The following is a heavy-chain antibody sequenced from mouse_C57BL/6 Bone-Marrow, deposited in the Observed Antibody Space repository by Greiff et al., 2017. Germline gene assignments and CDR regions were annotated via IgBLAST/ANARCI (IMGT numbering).Heavy chain of an antibody. D-gene: IGHD2-3*01. Sequence: EVQVVESGPGLVKPSQSLSLTCSVTGYSITSGYYWNWIRQFPGNKLEWMGYISYDGSNNCNPSLKNRISITRDTSKNQFFLKLNSVTTEDTATYYCARVDGYYGLAWFAYWGQGTLVTVSA. CDR3: ARVDGYYGLAWFAY. CDR2: ISYDGSN. CDR1: GYSITSGYY. J-gene: IGHJ3*01. V-gene: IGHV3-6*01.